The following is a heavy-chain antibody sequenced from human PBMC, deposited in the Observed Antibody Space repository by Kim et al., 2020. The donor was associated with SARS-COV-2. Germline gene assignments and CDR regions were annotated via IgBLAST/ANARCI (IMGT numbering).Heavy chain of an antibody. CDR1: GFTFISSS. Sequence: GGSLRLSCAASGFTFISSSMSWVRQAPGEGLEWVSSISGGGGTTYYADSVKGQFTISRDNSRNTLFLQMNSLRAEDTAVYYCARGGVRGGLDNWGHGAM. V-gene: IGHV3-23*01. CDR2: ISGGGGTT. CDR3: ARGGVRGGLDN. J-gene: IGHJ3*02. D-gene: IGHD3-16*01.